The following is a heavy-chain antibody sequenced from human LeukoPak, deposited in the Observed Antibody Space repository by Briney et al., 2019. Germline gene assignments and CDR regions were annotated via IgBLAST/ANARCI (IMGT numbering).Heavy chain of an antibody. CDR2: IYTSGST. CDR3: ARLAVAGIVDY. J-gene: IGHJ4*02. V-gene: IGHV4-4*07. D-gene: IGHD6-19*01. CDR1: GGSIRGGY. Sequence: PSETLSLTCTISGGSIRGGYWSWIRQPAGKGLEWIGRIYTSGSTNYNPSLKSRVTMSVDTSKNQFSLKLSSVTAADTAVYYCARLAVAGIVDYWGQGTLVTVSS.